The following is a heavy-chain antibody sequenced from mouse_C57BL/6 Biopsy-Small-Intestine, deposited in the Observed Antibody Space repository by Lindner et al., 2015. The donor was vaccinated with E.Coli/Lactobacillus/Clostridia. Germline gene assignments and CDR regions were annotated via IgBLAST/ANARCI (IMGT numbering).Heavy chain of an antibody. CDR3: TRGYSVCRYFDY. D-gene: IGHD6-2*01. V-gene: IGHV1-9*01. CDR2: ILPGSDFT. J-gene: IGHJ2*01. CDR1: GYTFNGYW. Sequence: VQLQESGAELMKPGASVKLSCKASGYTFNGYWIEWIRQRPGHGLEWIGEILPGSDFTNYNEKFKGKATFTTDSSSNTAYIHLSSLSTEDSAIYYCTRGYSVCRYFDYWGQGTTLTVSS.